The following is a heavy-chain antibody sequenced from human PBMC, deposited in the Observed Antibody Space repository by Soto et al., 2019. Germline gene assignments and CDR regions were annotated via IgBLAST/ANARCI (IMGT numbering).Heavy chain of an antibody. J-gene: IGHJ6*02. CDR1: GGTFSSYT. Sequence: SVKVSCKASGGTFSSYTISWVRQAPGQGLEWMGRIIPILGIANYAQKFQGRVTITADKSTSTAYMELSSLRSEDTAVYYCARDGSGYVDYYYYGMDVWGQGTTVTVSS. CDR2: IIPILGIA. V-gene: IGHV1-69*04. D-gene: IGHD5-12*01. CDR3: ARDGSGYVDYYYYGMDV.